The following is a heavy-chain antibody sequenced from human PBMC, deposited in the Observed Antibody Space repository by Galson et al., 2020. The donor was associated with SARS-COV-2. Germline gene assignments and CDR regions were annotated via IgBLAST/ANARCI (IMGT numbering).Heavy chain of an antibody. CDR1: GGTFSSYA. V-gene: IGHV1-69*13. D-gene: IGHD6-13*01. CDR3: ARDPPDSSSWGPALGEVFRFDP. Sequence: SVKVSCKASGGTFSSYAISWVRQAPGQGLEWMGGIIPIFGTANYAQKFQGRVTITADESTSTAYMELSSLRSEDTAVYYCARDPPDSSSWGPALGEVFRFDPWGQGTLVTVSS. J-gene: IGHJ5*02. CDR2: IIPIFGTA.